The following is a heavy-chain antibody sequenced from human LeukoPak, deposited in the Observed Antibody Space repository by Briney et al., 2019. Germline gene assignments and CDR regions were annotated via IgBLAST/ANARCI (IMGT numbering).Heavy chain of an antibody. J-gene: IGHJ4*02. CDR2: ISSSSSYI. D-gene: IGHD6-6*01. Sequence: GGSLRLSCAASGFTFSSYSMDWVRQAPGKGLEWVSSISSSSSYIYYADSVKGRFTISRDNAKNSLYLQMNSLRAEDTAVYYCARDSSEGGDYWGQGTLVTVSS. CDR3: ARDSSEGGDY. V-gene: IGHV3-21*01. CDR1: GFTFSSYS.